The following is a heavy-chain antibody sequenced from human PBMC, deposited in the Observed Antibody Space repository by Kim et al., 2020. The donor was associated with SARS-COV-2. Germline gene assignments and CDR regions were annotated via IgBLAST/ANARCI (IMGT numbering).Heavy chain of an antibody. CDR1: GGTLRDYA. V-gene: IGHV1-69*04. J-gene: IGHJ4*02. CDR2: IVPIIDVA. Sequence: SVKVSCKPSGGTLRDYAINWVRQVPGQGLEWMGRIVPIIDVAKYAQKFQGRVTITADKSTGTVYMELSGLKSDDTAVYYCAKGHSGYSSGQLDYWGQGT. D-gene: IGHD6-19*01. CDR3: AKGHSGYSSGQLDY.